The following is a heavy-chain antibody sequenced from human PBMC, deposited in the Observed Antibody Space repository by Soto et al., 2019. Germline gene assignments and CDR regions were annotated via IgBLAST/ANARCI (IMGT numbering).Heavy chain of an antibody. J-gene: IGHJ4*02. V-gene: IGHV3-30-3*02. CDR1: GFTFSSYA. CDR3: AKSPSHSSSWYGVDY. CDR2: ISYDGSNK. Sequence: GGSLRLSCAASGFTFSSYAMSWVRQAPGKGLEWVAVISYDGSNKYYADSVKGRFTISRDNSKNTLYLQMNSLRAEDTAVYYCAKSPSHSSSWYGVDYWGQGTLVTVSS. D-gene: IGHD6-13*01.